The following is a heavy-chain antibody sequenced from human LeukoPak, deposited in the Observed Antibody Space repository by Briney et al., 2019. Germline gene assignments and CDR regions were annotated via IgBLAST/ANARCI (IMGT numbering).Heavy chain of an antibody. J-gene: IGHJ3*02. CDR1: GGSISSSSYY. D-gene: IGHD3-22*01. Sequence: PSETLSLTCTVSGGSISSSSYYWGWIRQPPGKGLEWIGSIYYSGRPYYHPSPKSRLTISVDTSKNQFSLKLSSVTAAVTAVYYCARITMIVVVMTVVDAFDIWGQGAMVTVSS. CDR2: IYYSGRP. V-gene: IGHV4-39*01. CDR3: ARITMIVVVMTVVDAFDI.